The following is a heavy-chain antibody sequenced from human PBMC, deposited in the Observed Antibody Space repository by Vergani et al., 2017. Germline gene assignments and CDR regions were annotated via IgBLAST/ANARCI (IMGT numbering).Heavy chain of an antibody. CDR3: AKDHEYSSSWYANYYYYMDV. Sequence: EVQLVESGGGLVQPGGSLRLSCAASGFTFSSYSMNWVRQAPGKGLEWVSYISSSSSTIYYADSVKGRFTITRDNSKNTLYLQMNSLRAEETAVYYCAKDHEYSSSWYANYYYYMDVWGKGTTVTVSS. CDR1: GFTFSSYS. D-gene: IGHD6-13*01. CDR2: ISSSSSTI. V-gene: IGHV3-48*01. J-gene: IGHJ6*03.